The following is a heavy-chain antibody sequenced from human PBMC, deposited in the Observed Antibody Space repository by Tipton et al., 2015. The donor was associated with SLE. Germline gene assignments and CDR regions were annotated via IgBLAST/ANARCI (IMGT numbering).Heavy chain of an antibody. CDR1: GASISSSSYY. CDR3: ARGPTSYGDAGSDAFDI. CDR2: IYYSGST. V-gene: IGHV4-39*07. D-gene: IGHD4-17*01. J-gene: IGHJ3*02. Sequence: TLSLTCTVSGASISSSSYYWGWTRQPPGKGLEWIGSIYYSGSTYYNPSLKSRVTISIDTSNNHFSLHLTSVTAADTAVYYCARGPTSYGDAGSDAFDIWGQGTMVTVSS.